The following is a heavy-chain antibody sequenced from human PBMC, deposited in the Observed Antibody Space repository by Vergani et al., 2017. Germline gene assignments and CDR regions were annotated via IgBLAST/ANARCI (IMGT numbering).Heavy chain of an antibody. Sequence: QVQLVESGGGVVQPRRSLRLSCAASGFTFSSYGMHWVRQAPGKGLEWVAVISYDGRNKYYADSLKGLFTISRDNSKNTLYLQMNSLRAEDTAVYYCAREKYYYASSGYYRNNYYYYGMDVWGQGTTVTVSS. D-gene: IGHD3-22*01. CDR3: AREKYYYASSGYYRNNYYYYGMDV. CDR2: ISYDGRNK. J-gene: IGHJ6*02. CDR1: GFTFSSYG. V-gene: IGHV3-30*03.